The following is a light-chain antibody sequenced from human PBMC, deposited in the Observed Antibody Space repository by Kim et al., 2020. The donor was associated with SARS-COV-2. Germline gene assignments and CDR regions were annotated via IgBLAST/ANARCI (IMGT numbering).Light chain of an antibody. Sequence: SPGERATLPCRASQSVSSSYLAWYKQKPGQTPRLLIYGASSRATDIPDRFSGSGSGTDFTLTISRLEAEDFAVYYCQQYGNSPLTFGGGTKLEI. J-gene: IGKJ4*01. CDR1: QSVSSSY. V-gene: IGKV3-20*01. CDR2: GAS. CDR3: QQYGNSPLT.